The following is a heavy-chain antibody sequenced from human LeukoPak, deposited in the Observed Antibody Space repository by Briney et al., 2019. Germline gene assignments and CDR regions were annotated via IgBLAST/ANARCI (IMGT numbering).Heavy chain of an antibody. V-gene: IGHV3-66*01. CDR1: GFTVSSNY. Sequence: AGGSLRLSCAASGFTVSSNYMSWVRQAPGKGLEWVSVIYSGGSTYYADSVKGRFTISRDNSKNTLYLQMNSLRAEDTAVYYCARARRPGIAAAGTDYWGQGTLVTVSS. CDR2: IYSGGST. D-gene: IGHD6-13*01. CDR3: ARARRPGIAAAGTDY. J-gene: IGHJ4*02.